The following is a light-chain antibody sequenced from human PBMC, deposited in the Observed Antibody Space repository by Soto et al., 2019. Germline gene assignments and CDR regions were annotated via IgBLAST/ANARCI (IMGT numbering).Light chain of an antibody. CDR3: SSYTSSSTDVV. CDR1: SSDVGGYNY. CDR2: DVS. V-gene: IGLV2-14*01. J-gene: IGLJ2*01. Sequence: QSALTQPASVSGSPGQSITISCTGTSSDVGGYNYVSWYQQHPGKAPKLMIYDVSNRPSGVSNRFSGSKSGNTASLIISGLQEDDEADYYCSSYTSSSTDVVFGGGTKVTVL.